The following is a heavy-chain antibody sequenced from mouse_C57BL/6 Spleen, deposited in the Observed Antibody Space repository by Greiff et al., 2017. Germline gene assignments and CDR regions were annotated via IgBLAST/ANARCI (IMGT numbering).Heavy chain of an antibody. CDR2: INYDGSST. CDR1: GFTFSDYY. CDR3: ARSQLGRGDYAMDY. V-gene: IGHV5-16*01. D-gene: IGHD4-1*02. Sequence: EVQLVESEGGLVQPGSSMKLSCTASGFTFSDYYMAWVRQVPEKGLEWVANINYDGSSTYYLDSLKSRFIISRDNAKNILYLQMSSLKSEDTATYYCARSQLGRGDYAMDYWGQGTSVTVSS. J-gene: IGHJ4*01.